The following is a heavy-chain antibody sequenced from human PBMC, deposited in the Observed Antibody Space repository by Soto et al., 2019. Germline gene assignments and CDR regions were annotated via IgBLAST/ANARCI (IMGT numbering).Heavy chain of an antibody. J-gene: IGHJ6*02. D-gene: IGHD3-10*01. V-gene: IGHV4-34*01. Sequence: SETLSLTCAVYGGSFSGYYWTWIRQPPGTGLEWIGEINHSGSTNYNPSLKSRVTISVDTSKNQFSLKLTSVTAADTAVYYCARVSGIYYYGMDVWGQGTTVTVSS. CDR3: ARVSGIYYYGMDV. CDR1: GGSFSGYY. CDR2: INHSGST.